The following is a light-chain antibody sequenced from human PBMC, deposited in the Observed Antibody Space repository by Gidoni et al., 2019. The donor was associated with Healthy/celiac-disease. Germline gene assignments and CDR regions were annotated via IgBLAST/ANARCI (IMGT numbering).Light chain of an antibody. CDR3: QQYNNWPPYT. CDR2: GAS. V-gene: IGKV3-15*01. Sequence: EIVMTQSPAPLYVSPGERATLSCRASQSVSSSLTWYPQKHGQAPRLLIYGASTRGTGIPARCSGSGSGTEFTLTISSLQSEDFAVYYCQQYNNWPPYTFGQGTKLEIK. J-gene: IGKJ2*01. CDR1: QSVSSS.